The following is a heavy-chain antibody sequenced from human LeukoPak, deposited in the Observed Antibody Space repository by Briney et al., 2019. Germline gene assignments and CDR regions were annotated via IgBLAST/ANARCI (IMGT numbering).Heavy chain of an antibody. Sequence: PSETLSLACAVSGYSISSGYYWGWIRQPPGEGLEWIGSIYHSGSNYYNPSLKSRVTISVDTSKNQFSLKLSSVTAADTAVYYCARHLGLGSYFDYWGQGTLVTVSS. CDR1: GYSISSGYY. CDR3: ARHLGLGSYFDY. D-gene: IGHD7-27*01. V-gene: IGHV4-38-2*01. CDR2: IYHSGSN. J-gene: IGHJ4*02.